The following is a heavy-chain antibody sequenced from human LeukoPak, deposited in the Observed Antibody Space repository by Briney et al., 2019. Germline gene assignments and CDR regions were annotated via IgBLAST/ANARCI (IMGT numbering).Heavy chain of an antibody. CDR3: ARGGDGSIDY. V-gene: IGHV3-33*01. J-gene: IGHJ4*02. CDR1: GFTFSSHA. Sequence: GGSLRLSCAASGFTFSSHAMHWVRQAPGKGLEWVAVIWFDGTNKWYVDSVKGRFSISRDNAKNTLYLEMNGLRAEDSAVYYCARGGDGSIDYWGQGALVTVSS. D-gene: IGHD3-10*01. CDR2: IWFDGTNK.